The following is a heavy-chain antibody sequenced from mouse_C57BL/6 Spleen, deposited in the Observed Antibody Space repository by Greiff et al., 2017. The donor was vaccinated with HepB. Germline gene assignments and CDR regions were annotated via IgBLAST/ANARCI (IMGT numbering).Heavy chain of an antibody. CDR2: FYPGSGSI. J-gene: IGHJ4*01. CDR1: GYTFTEYT. V-gene: IGHV1-62-2*01. Sequence: QVHVKQSGAELVKPGASVKLSCKASGYTFTEYTIHWVKQRSGQGLEWIGWFYPGSGSIKYNEKFKDKATLTADKSSSTVYMELSRLTSEDSAVYFCARHEGYDDAMDYWGQGTSVTVSS. CDR3: ARHEGYDDAMDY. D-gene: IGHD2-12*01.